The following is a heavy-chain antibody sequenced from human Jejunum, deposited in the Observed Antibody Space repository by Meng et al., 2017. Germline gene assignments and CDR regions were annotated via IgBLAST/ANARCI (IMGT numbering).Heavy chain of an antibody. CDR1: GYTFTDNW. J-gene: IGHJ4*02. CDR3: ARVAVPGVGVWHY. D-gene: IGHD3-3*01. Sequence: QVHLEPVGAGVKKVVASVKVSCRASGYTFTDNWLHWMRQAPGQGLEWMGSINPNSSYTNYAQKFQDRVTMTRDTSISTAYMELSRLTSDDTAVYYCARVAVPGVGVWHYWGQGTLVTVSS. V-gene: IGHV1-2*02. CDR2: INPNSSYT.